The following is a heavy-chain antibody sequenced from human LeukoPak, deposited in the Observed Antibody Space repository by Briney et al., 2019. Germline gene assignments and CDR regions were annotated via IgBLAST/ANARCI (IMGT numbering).Heavy chain of an antibody. J-gene: IGHJ6*03. D-gene: IGHD3-10*01. CDR1: GGSISSYY. CDR2: IYYSGST. V-gene: IGHV4-59*01. Sequence: PSETLSLTCTVSGGSISSYYWSWIRQPPGKGLEWIGYIYYSGSTNYNPSLKSRVTISVDTSKNQFSLKLRSVTAADTAVYYCARDGYGSGSYYNGYYSYYMDVWGKGTTVTVSS. CDR3: ARDGYGSGSYYNGYYSYYMDV.